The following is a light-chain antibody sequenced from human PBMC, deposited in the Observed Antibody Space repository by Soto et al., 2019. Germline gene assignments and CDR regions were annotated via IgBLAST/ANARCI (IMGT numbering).Light chain of an antibody. CDR2: DAS. CDR1: RIVSSIY. Sequence: IGLTQSPGTLSLSPGERSTLSFRSSRIVSSIYLALYQQKPGQAPRLLLYDASNRATGIPARFSGSGSGTDFTLTISSLEPEDFAVYYCQQRSNWPPSWTFGQGTKVDIK. CDR3: QQRSNWPPSWT. J-gene: IGKJ1*01. V-gene: IGKV3-11*01.